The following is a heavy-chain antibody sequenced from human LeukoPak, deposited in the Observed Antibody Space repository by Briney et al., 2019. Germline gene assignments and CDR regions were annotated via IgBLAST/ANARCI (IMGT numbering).Heavy chain of an antibody. CDR2: ISYDGSNK. J-gene: IGHJ5*02. D-gene: IGHD2-2*01. V-gene: IGHV3-30*04. Sequence: GGSLRLSCAASGFTFSSYAMHWVRQTPGKGLEWVAVISYDGSNKYYADSVKGRFTISRDNSKNTLYLQMNSLRAEDTAVYYCARHTILGYCSSTSCLNWFDPWGQGTLVTVSS. CDR1: GFTFSSYA. CDR3: ARHTILGYCSSTSCLNWFDP.